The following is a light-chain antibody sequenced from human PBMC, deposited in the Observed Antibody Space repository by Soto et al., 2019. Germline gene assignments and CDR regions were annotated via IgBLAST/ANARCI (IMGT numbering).Light chain of an antibody. V-gene: IGLV2-14*01. CDR2: EVS. CDR3: TSYIRSSTLDYV. CDR1: SSDVGGYNY. J-gene: IGLJ1*01. Sequence: QSALTQPASVSGSPGQSITISCTGTSSDVGGYNYVSWYQQYPGKAPKLMIYEVSNRTSGVSNRFSGSKSGNTASLTISGLQAEDEADYYCTSYIRSSTLDYVFGTGTKVTVL.